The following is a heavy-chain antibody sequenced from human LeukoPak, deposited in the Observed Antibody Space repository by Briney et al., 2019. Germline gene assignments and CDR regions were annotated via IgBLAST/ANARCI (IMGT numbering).Heavy chain of an antibody. CDR2: ISSGGST. CDR3: AKERGGEFDY. D-gene: IGHD2-21*01. Sequence: GGSLRLSCAASGFTFSSYGMSWVRQAPGKGLEWVSAISSGGSTYYADSVKGRFTISRDNSKNTLYLQMNSLRAGATAVYYCAKERGGEFDYWGQGGLVTDCS. V-gene: IGHV3-23*01. J-gene: IGHJ4*02. CDR1: GFTFSSYG.